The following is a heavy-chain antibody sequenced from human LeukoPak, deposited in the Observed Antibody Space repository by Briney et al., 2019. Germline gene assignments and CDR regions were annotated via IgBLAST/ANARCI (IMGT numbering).Heavy chain of an antibody. CDR1: GGTFISYA. CDR2: IIPILGIA. V-gene: IGHV1-69*10. D-gene: IGHD2-15*01. CDR3: ARGAGYCSGGSCYSYDY. Sequence: ASVTVSFTCSGGTFISYAISWVRQAPGQGKEWVGGIIPILGIANYAQKFQGRVTITADKSTSTAYMELSSLRSEDTAVYYCARGAGYCSGGSCYSYDYWGQGTLVTVSS. J-gene: IGHJ4*02.